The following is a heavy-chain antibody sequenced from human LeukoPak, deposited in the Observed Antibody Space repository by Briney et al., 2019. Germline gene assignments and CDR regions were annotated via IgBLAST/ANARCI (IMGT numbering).Heavy chain of an antibody. V-gene: IGHV4-59*01. J-gene: IGHJ4*02. D-gene: IGHD2-2*02. CDR2: IFYSGST. CDR1: DGSISSYY. CDR3: ARAYTSWSFDY. Sequence: SETLSLTCTVSDGSISSYYWSWIRQPPGKGLEWIGYIFYSGSTNYNPSLKSRVTISVDTSKNQFSLKLSSVTAADTPVYYCARAYTSWSFDYWGQGTLVTVSS.